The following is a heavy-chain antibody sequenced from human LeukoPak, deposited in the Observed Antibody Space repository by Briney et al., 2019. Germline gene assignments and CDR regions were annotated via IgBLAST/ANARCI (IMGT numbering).Heavy chain of an antibody. CDR3: ARDITSSGWYEDDY. J-gene: IGHJ4*02. Sequence: ASVKVSCKASGYTFTSYYMHWVRQAPGQGLEWMGWINTNTGNPTYAQGFTGRFVFSLDTSVSTAYLQISSLKAEDTAVYYCARDITSSGWYEDDYWGQGTLVTVSS. V-gene: IGHV7-4-1*02. CDR1: GYTFTSYY. CDR2: INTNTGNP. D-gene: IGHD6-19*01.